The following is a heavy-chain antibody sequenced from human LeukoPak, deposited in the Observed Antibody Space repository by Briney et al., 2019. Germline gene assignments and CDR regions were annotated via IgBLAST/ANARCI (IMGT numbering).Heavy chain of an antibody. V-gene: IGHV3-7*03. CDR2: IKEDGTEK. D-gene: IGHD3-3*01. CDR3: ARPHNNWRWYFDL. CDR1: GFTFSSSW. J-gene: IGHJ2*01. Sequence: GGSLRLSCAASGFTFSSSWMNWVRQSPGKGLEWVANIKEDGTEKYYVDSVKGRFTIFRDNAKNSLYLQMNSLRAEDTAVYYCARPHNNWRWYFDLWGRGTLVTVSP.